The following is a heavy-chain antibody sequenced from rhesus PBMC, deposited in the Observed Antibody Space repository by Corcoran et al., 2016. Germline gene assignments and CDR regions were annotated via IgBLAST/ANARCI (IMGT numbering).Heavy chain of an antibody. D-gene: IGHD3-3*01. CDR1: GFSISTSGTG. V-gene: IGHV2-95*01. CDR2: IAWNDSK. Sequence: QVTLKESGPALVTPTQTLTLTCTFSGFSISTSGTGLGWIRPPTGTDLQWLARIAWNDSKYYSTSLKSRLTISKDTSKNQVVLTMTNMDPVDTATYYCARVQGYYNIWTGYYTGDWYFDLWGPGTPITISS. CDR3: ARVQGYYNIWTGYYTGDWYFDL. J-gene: IGHJ2*01.